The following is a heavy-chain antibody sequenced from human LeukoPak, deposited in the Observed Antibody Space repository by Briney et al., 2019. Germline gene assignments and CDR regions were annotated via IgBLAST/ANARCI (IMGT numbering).Heavy chain of an antibody. CDR1: GGSISSGSHY. V-gene: IGHV4-61*02. CDR2: IYTSGST. D-gene: IGHD3-22*01. CDR3: ARPIHYDQDAFDI. J-gene: IGHJ3*02. Sequence: SQTLSLTCSVSGGSISSGSHYWSWIRQPAGKGLEWIGRIYTSGSTDYNPSLKSRVTISVDTSKNQFSLKLSSVTAADTAVYYCARPIHYDQDAFDIWGQGTMVTVSS.